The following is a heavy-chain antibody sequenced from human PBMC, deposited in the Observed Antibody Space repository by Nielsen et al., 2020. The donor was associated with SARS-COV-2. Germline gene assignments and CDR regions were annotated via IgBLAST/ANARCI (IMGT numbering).Heavy chain of an antibody. D-gene: IGHD2-21*01. V-gene: IGHV3-11*04. CDR1: GFTSSDKY. J-gene: IGHJ3*02. Sequence: GGSLRPSCEASGFTSSDKYMSWIRQAPGRGLGWVSYISQSGAAMYYANSVKGLFTIHRDNAKKSLYLQMNSLRVDDTAVYYCSASDRHCGTPGCFGAGFDAFDIWGQGAVVAV. CDR2: ISQSGAAM. CDR3: SASDRHCGTPGCFGAGFDAFDI.